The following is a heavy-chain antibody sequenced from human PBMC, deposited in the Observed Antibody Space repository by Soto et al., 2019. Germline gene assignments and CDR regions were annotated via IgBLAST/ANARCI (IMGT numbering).Heavy chain of an antibody. V-gene: IGHV3-21*01. CDR3: ARLYWEGLPDV. D-gene: IGHD1-26*01. CDR1: GFTFSSYS. J-gene: IGHJ6*02. Sequence: GGSLRLSCAASGFTFSSYSMNWVRQAPGKGLEWVSSISSSSSYIYYADSVKGRFTISRDTAKNSLYLQMNSLRAEDTAVYYCARLYWEGLPDVWAQGTTVTVSS. CDR2: ISSSSSYI.